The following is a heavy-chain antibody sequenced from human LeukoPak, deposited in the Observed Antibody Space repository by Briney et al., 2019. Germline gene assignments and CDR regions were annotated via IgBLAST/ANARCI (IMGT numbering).Heavy chain of an antibody. J-gene: IGHJ4*02. CDR2: ISYDGSNK. D-gene: IGHD5-18*01. Sequence: GGSLRLSCAASGFTFSSYAMHWVRQAPGKGLEWVAVISYDGSNKYYADSVKGRFTISRDNSKNTLYLQMDSLRAEDTAVYYCARDAGRGYSYGYQDYWGQGTLVTVSS. CDR3: ARDAGRGYSYGYQDY. V-gene: IGHV3-30-3*01. CDR1: GFTFSSYA.